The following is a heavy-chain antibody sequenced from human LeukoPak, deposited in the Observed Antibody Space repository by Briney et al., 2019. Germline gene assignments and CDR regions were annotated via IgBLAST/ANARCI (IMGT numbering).Heavy chain of an antibody. J-gene: IGHJ3*02. V-gene: IGHV4-30-4*01. D-gene: IGHD5-18*01. CDR3: ARDQGAGYSYGPDAFDI. Sequence: SETLSLTCTVSGGSIRSGGYYWSWIRQHPGKGLEWIGYVYKSGSTYYNPSLKSRVTISVDTSKNQFSLKLSSVTAADTAVYYCARDQGAGYSYGPDAFDIWGQGTMVTVSS. CDR2: VYKSGST. CDR1: GGSIRSGGYY.